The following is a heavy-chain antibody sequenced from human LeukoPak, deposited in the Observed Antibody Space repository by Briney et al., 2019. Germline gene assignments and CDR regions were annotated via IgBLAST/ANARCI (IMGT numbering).Heavy chain of an antibody. V-gene: IGHV4-59*01. J-gene: IGHJ6*02. CDR3: VGCKSSYYGMDV. D-gene: IGHD2/OR15-2a*01. CDR1: SGSIRSYY. Sequence: SETLSLTCTVSSGSIRSYYWSWIRQSPGKGLEWIGYIYYSGSTNLNPSLKSRVTISVDTSKNQFSLKLSSVTAADTAVYYCVGCKSSYYGMDVWGQGTTVAVSS. CDR2: IYYSGST.